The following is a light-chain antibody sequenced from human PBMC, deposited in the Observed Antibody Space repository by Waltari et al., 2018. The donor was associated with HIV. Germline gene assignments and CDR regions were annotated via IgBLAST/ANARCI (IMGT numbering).Light chain of an antibody. CDR1: QTVSTY. CDR3: QQRSSWPLN. J-gene: IGKJ4*01. Sequence: DIVLRQSLGTLPLFLGKRSTLSCRARQTVSTYLTWYQQKPGQAPRLLIYDASNRATGIPSRFSCSGSGTDFTLTISSLEPEDFAIYYCQQRSSWPLNFGGGTKVEI. CDR2: DAS. V-gene: IGKV3-11*01.